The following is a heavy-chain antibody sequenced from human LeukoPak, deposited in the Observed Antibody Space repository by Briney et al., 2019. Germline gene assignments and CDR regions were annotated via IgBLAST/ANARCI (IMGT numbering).Heavy chain of an antibody. J-gene: IGHJ4*02. Sequence: YSGDSTYYADSVKGRFTISRDNAENSLYLQMNSLRVEDTAFYYCARDLAYSRLDYWGQGMLVTVSS. V-gene: IGHV3-53*01. CDR2: YSGDST. CDR3: ARDLAYSRLDY. D-gene: IGHD5-18*01.